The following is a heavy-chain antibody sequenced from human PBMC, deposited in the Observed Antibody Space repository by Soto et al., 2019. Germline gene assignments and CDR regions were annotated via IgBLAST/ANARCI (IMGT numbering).Heavy chain of an antibody. Sequence: QVQLVQSGDAVKKPGASVKVSCKASGYTFTSYGISCVRQAPGQGLEWMGWISAYNVNTNHAQKLQGRVTMTTDTSTSTAYMDLRSPRSDDTAVYYCATVITIFPFDPWGQGTLVTVSS. J-gene: IGHJ5*02. V-gene: IGHV1-18*01. CDR2: ISAYNVNT. CDR3: ATVITIFPFDP. D-gene: IGHD3-3*01. CDR1: GYTFTSYG.